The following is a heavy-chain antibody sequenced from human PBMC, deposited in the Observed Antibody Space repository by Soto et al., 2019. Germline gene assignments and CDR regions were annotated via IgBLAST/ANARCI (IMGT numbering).Heavy chain of an antibody. D-gene: IGHD3-10*01. V-gene: IGHV2-5*02. J-gene: IGHJ4*02. CDR2: IYWDDDK. CDR3: AHRRRVLGELRPLIFDY. Sequence: QITLKESGPTLVKPTQTLTLTCTFSGFSLSTSGAGVGWIRQPPGKALEWLALIYWDDDKRYSPSLKSRLTIPKDTCKNQVVLTMTNMDPVDTATYYCAHRRRVLGELRPLIFDYWGQGTLVTVSS. CDR1: GFSLSTSGAG.